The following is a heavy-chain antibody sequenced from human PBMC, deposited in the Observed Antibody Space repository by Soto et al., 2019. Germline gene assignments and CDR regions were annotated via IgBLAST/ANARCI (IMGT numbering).Heavy chain of an antibody. Sequence: QVQLQQWGAGLLKPSETLSLTCAVYGGSFSGYYWSWIRQPPGKGREWIGEINHSGSTNYNPSLKSRVTISVDTSKNHFSMQLSSVTAADTAVYYCASVPGYSSGWYSSFDYWGQGTLVTVSS. CDR1: GGSFSGYY. V-gene: IGHV4-34*01. J-gene: IGHJ4*02. CDR3: ASVPGYSSGWYSSFDY. D-gene: IGHD6-19*01. CDR2: INHSGST.